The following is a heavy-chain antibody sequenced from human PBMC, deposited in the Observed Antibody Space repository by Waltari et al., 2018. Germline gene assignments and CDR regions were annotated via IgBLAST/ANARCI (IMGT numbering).Heavy chain of an antibody. D-gene: IGHD6-6*01. Sequence: QLQLQESGPGLVKPSETLSLTCTVSGGSISSSSYYWGWIRQPPGKGLEWIGSIYYSGSTYYKPSLKSRVTISVDTSKNQFSLKLSSVTAADTAVYYCASLSIAARSGHFDYWGQGTLVTVSS. CDR3: ASLSIAARSGHFDY. V-gene: IGHV4-39*01. J-gene: IGHJ4*02. CDR1: GGSISSSSYY. CDR2: IYYSGST.